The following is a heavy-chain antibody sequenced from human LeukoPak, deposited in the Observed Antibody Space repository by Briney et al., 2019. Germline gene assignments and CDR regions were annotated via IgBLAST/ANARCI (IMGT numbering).Heavy chain of an antibody. CDR3: ARDVGATPRYFDY. J-gene: IGHJ4*02. CDR2: IYYSGST. D-gene: IGHD1-26*01. CDR1: GASVSSSSYY. Sequence: PSETLSLTCTVSGASVSSSSYYWGWIRQPPGKGLEWIGSIYYSGSTYYNPSLKSRVTISVDTSKNQFSLKLSSVTAADTAVYYCARDVGATPRYFDYWGQGTLVTVSS. V-gene: IGHV4-39*07.